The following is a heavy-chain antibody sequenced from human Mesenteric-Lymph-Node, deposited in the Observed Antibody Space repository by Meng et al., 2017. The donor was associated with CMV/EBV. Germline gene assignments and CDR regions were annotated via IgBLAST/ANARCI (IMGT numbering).Heavy chain of an antibody. CDR3: ARGPGYCSGGSCYSLYFQH. CDR2: INHSGST. Sequence: SFSGYYWSWIRPPPGKRLEWIGEINHSGSTNYNPSLTSRVTISVDTSKNQFSLKLSSVTAADTAVYYCARGPGYCSGGSCYSLYFQHWGQGTLVTVSS. V-gene: IGHV4-34*01. CDR1: SFSGYY. J-gene: IGHJ1*01. D-gene: IGHD2-15*01.